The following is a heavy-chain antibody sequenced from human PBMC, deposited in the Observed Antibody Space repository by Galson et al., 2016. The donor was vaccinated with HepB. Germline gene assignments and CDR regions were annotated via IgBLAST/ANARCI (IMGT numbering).Heavy chain of an antibody. Sequence: LSLTCTVSGDSIPSFHWNWVRQPPGKGLEWLGYITHSGRSSYNPSLKGRVTFSLDASNNQFSLRLTSVTAADTALYFCARDRGTSSRRGMDVWGQGTAVAVSS. V-gene: IGHV4-59*01. D-gene: IGHD2-2*01. CDR3: ARDRGTSSRRGMDV. CDR1: GDSIPSFH. J-gene: IGHJ6*02. CDR2: ITHSGRS.